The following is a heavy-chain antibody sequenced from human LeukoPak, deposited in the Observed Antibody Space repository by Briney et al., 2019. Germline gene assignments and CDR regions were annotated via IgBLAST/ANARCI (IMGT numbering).Heavy chain of an antibody. D-gene: IGHD5-18*01. Sequence: PSETLSLTCTVSGGSISSYYWSWIRQPPGKGLEWIGYNYYSGSTNYNPSLKSRVTISVDTSKNQFSLKLSSVTAADTAVYYYARHLPGYSYGYGLDYWGQGTLVTVSS. CDR3: ARHLPGYSYGYGLDY. CDR1: GGSISSYY. V-gene: IGHV4-59*08. CDR2: NYYSGST. J-gene: IGHJ4*02.